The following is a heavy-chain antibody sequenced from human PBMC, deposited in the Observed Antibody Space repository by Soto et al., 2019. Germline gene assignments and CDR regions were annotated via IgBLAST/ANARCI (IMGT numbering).Heavy chain of an antibody. D-gene: IGHD4-17*01. J-gene: IGHJ5*02. Sequence: PGGSLRLSCAASGFTFSSYAMSWVRQAPGKGLEWVSAISGSGGSTYYADSVKGRFTISRDNFRNTLYLQMNSLRAEDTAVYYCAKDFTPYGDHNWFDPWGQGTLVTVSS. CDR1: GFTFSSYA. V-gene: IGHV3-23*01. CDR3: AKDFTPYGDHNWFDP. CDR2: ISGSGGST.